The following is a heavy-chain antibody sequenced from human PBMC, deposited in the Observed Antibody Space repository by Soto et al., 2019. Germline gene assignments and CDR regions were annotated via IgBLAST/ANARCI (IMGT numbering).Heavy chain of an antibody. CDR1: GGSISGGDYY. J-gene: IGHJ6*02. Sequence: SETLSLTCTVSGGSISGGDYYWSWTRQPPGKGLEWIGYIYYSGSTYYNPSLKSRVTISVDTSKNQFSLKLSSVTAADTAVYYCARVLNPDSYGSSYYYYYGMDVWGQGTTVTVSS. V-gene: IGHV4-30-4*01. D-gene: IGHD5-18*01. CDR3: ARVLNPDSYGSSYYYYYGMDV. CDR2: IYYSGST.